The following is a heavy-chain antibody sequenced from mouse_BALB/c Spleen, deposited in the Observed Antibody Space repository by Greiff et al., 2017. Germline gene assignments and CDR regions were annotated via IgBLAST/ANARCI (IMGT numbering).Heavy chain of an antibody. CDR2: ISYSGST. J-gene: IGHJ2*01. V-gene: IGHV3-2*02. CDR1: GYSITSDYA. Sequence: VQLQQSGPGLVKPSQSLSLTCTVTGYSITSDYAWNWIRQFPGNKLEWMGYISYSGSTSYNPSLKSRISITRDTSKNQFFLQLNSVTTEDTATYYCARSGYYFDYWGQGTTLTVSS. CDR3: ARSGYYFDY.